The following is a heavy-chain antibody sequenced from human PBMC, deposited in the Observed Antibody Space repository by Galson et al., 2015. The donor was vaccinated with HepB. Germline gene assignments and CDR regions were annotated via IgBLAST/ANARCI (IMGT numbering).Heavy chain of an antibody. V-gene: IGHV3-74*01. Sequence: SLRLSCAASGFTFRNHWMHWVRQAPGKGLVWVSRSNLDGGDPDYADSVKGRFTISRDNDKSMLYLQMNSLRAEDTAVYCCVRASSSAFDIWGQGSMVTVSS. J-gene: IGHJ3*02. CDR1: GFTFRNHW. CDR3: VRASSSAFDI. CDR2: SNLDGGDP.